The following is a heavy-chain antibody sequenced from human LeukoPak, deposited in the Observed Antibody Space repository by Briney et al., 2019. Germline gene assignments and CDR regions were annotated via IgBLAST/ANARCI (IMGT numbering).Heavy chain of an antibody. CDR2: ISSSSSYI. CDR3: ARGVAAAHFDY. D-gene: IGHD2-15*01. V-gene: IGHV3-21*01. Sequence: GGSLRFSCAASGFTFSSSSMNWVRQAPGKGLEWVSSISSSSSYIYYADSVKGRFTISRDNAKNSLYLQMNSLRAEDTAVYYCARGVAAAHFDYWGQGTLVTVSS. CDR1: GFTFSSSS. J-gene: IGHJ4*02.